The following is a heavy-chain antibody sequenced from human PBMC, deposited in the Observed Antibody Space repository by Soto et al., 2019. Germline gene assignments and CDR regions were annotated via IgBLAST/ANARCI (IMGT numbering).Heavy chain of an antibody. CDR2: IYYSGSP. J-gene: IGHJ4*02. CDR1: GGSISSSTYY. CDR3: ASMLSAKTIDY. Sequence: SETLSLTCTVSGGSISSSTYYWGWIRQPPGKGLEWIGSIYYSGSPYYSPSLKSRVTISVDTSKNQFSLTLNSVTAADTAVYYCASMLSAKTIDYWGQGTLVTVSS. V-gene: IGHV4-39*01. D-gene: IGHD2-8*01.